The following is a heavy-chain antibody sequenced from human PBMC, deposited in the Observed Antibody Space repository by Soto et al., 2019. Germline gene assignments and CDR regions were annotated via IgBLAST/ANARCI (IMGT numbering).Heavy chain of an antibody. CDR3: AREELRWLLTYVNWFDP. J-gene: IGHJ5*02. D-gene: IGHD2-15*01. V-gene: IGHV4-34*01. CDR2: INHSGST. Sequence: SETLSLTCAVYGGSFSGYYWSWIRQPPGKGLEWIGEINHSGSTNYNPSLKSRVTISVDTSKNQFSLNLSSVTAADTAVYYCAREELRWLLTYVNWFDPWGQGTLVTVSS. CDR1: GGSFSGYY.